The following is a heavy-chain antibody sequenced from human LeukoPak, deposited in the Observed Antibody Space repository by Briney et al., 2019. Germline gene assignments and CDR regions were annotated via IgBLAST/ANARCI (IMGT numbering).Heavy chain of an antibody. CDR3: ARVRDFWSGYYKVRWFDP. V-gene: IGHV4-59*06. Sequence: SETLSLTCTVSGGSISSYYWSWIRQHPGKGLEWIGYIYYSGSTYYNPSLKSRVTISVDTSKNQFSLKLSSVTAADTAVYYCARVRDFWSGYYKVRWFDPWGQGTLVTVSS. CDR2: IYYSGST. CDR1: GGSISSYY. D-gene: IGHD3-3*01. J-gene: IGHJ5*02.